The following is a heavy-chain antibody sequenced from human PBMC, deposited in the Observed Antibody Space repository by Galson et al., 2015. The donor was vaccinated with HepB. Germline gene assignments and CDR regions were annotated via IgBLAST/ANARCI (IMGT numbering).Heavy chain of an antibody. CDR3: ATKDYGGAGNYYYGMDV. D-gene: IGHD4-23*01. J-gene: IGHJ6*02. CDR1: GDTFRNYA. Sequence: VKVSCKASGDTFRNYAISWVRQAPGQGLEWMGGIMPIFHSPDYPQKFKGRVTITADESTNTAYMELSSLTSEDTAIYYCATKDYGGAGNYYYGMDVWGQGTTVIVS. V-gene: IGHV1-69*13. CDR2: IMPIFHSP.